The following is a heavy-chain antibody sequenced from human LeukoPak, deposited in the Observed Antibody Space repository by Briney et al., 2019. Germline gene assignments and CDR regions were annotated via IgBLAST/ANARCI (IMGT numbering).Heavy chain of an antibody. V-gene: IGHV3-30-3*01. CDR3: ARGPERTGVGTRYYYDMDV. J-gene: IGHJ6*02. CDR1: GFTFSSYA. CDR2: ISYDGSNK. Sequence: GGSLRLACAASGFTFSSYAMHWVRQAPGKGLEWVAVISYDGSNKYYADSVKGRFTISRDNSKNTLYLQTNSLRAEGTAVYYCARGPERTGVGTRYYYDMDVWGQGTTVTVSS. D-gene: IGHD2-8*01.